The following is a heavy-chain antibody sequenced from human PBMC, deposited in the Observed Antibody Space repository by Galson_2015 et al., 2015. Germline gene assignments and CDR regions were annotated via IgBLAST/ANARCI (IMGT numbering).Heavy chain of an antibody. J-gene: IGHJ4*02. CDR3: ARDANRGGEFDY. V-gene: IGHV3-7*03. CDR2: IRYDGSQT. CDR1: GFIFRNYW. D-gene: IGHD1-14*01. Sequence: SLRLSFAASGFIFRNYWMVWVRQTPEKGLEWVAKIRYDGSQTFYVDSVKGRFTISRDNAENSLYLQMNSLRADDTAVYYCARDANRGGEFDYWGQGALVTVSS.